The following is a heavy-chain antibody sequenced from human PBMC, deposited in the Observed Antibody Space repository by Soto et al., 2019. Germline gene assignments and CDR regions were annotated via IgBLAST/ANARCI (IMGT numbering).Heavy chain of an antibody. Sequence: QVQLVQSGAEVKKPGSSVKVSCKASGGTFSSYAISWVRQAPGQGLEWMGGIIPIFGTANYAQKFQGRVTITADESTSTAYMELSSLRSEDTAVYYCARPETGYSSSWYASFDYWGQGTLVTVSS. D-gene: IGHD6-13*01. CDR3: ARPETGYSSSWYASFDY. CDR2: IIPIFGTA. V-gene: IGHV1-69*12. J-gene: IGHJ4*02. CDR1: GGTFSSYA.